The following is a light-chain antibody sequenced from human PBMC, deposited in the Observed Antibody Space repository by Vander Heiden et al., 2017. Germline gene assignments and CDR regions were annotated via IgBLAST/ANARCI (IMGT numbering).Light chain of an antibody. V-gene: IGKV4-1*01. Sequence: DMVMTQSPASLTVSLGERTTINCKSSQFVLWSPNNKNCLAWYQQKPGKPPKLLIYWASTWESGVPARFSGSGSVTDFTLTISSLQAEDVAIYYCQQYYGFPVTFGGGTKVEIK. CDR1: QFVLWSPNNKNC. CDR2: WAS. J-gene: IGKJ4*01. CDR3: QQYYGFPVT.